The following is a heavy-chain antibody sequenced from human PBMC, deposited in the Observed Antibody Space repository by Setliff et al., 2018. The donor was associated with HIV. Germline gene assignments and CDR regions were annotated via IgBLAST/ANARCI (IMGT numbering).Heavy chain of an antibody. CDR2: IIPIFGTT. V-gene: IGHV1-69*13. Sequence: SVKVSCKASGGTFSSYPISWVRQAPGQGLEWMGGIIPIFGTTHYAQKFQGRVTVTADESTTTAYMELSSLRSEDTAVYFCARERYCSAGSCYSKLSWFDPWGQGTLVTVSS. J-gene: IGHJ5*02. CDR3: ARERYCSAGSCYSKLSWFDP. D-gene: IGHD2-15*01. CDR1: GGTFSSYP.